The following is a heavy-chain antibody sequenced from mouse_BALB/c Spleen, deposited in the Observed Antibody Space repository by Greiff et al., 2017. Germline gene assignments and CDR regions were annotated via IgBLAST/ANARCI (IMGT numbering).Heavy chain of an antibody. D-gene: IGHD2-3*01. V-gene: IGHV1-87*01. CDR3: ARGGIYDGYYDV. CDR1: GYTFTSYW. Sequence: QVQLQQSGAELARPGASVKLSCKASGYTFTSYWMQWVKQRPGQGLEWIGAIYPGDGDTRYTQKFKGKATLTADKSSSTAYMQLSSLASEDSAVYYCARGGIYDGYYDVWGAGTTDTVSS. J-gene: IGHJ1*01. CDR2: IYPGDGDT.